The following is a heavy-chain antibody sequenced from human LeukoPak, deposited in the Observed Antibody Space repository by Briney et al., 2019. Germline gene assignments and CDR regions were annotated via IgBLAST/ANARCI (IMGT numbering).Heavy chain of an antibody. J-gene: IGHJ4*02. CDR2: ISDSGGST. Sequence: GGSLRLSCSASGFPFSSYAMHWVRQAPGKGLEYVSAISDSGGSTYYADSVKGRFTISRDNSKNTLYLQMNSLRAEDTAVYYCARDYAYGDYTFDYWGQGTLVTVSS. V-gene: IGHV3-64*04. CDR3: ARDYAYGDYTFDY. D-gene: IGHD4-17*01. CDR1: GFPFSSYA.